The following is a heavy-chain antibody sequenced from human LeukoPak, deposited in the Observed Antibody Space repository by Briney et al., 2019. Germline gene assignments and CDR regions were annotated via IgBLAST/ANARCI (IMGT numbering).Heavy chain of an antibody. D-gene: IGHD1-26*01. CDR2: IYYSGST. V-gene: IGHV4-59*12. Sequence: PSETLSLTCTVSGGSISSYYWSWIRQPPGKGLEWIGYIYYSGSTNYNPSLKSRVTISVDRSKNQFSLKLSSVTAADTAVYYCARRQSGSYQYYYYYMDVWGKGTTVTVSS. CDR1: GGSISSYY. CDR3: ARRQSGSYQYYYYYMDV. J-gene: IGHJ6*03.